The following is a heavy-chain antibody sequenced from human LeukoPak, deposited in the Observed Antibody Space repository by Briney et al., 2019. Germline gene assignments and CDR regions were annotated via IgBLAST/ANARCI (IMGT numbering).Heavy chain of an antibody. CDR3: AREPRGSSLTDAFDI. J-gene: IGHJ3*02. CDR2: ISSSGSTI. Sequence: GGSLRLSCAASGFTFSDYYMSWIRQAPGKGLEWVSYISSSGSTIYYADSVKGRFTISRDNAKNSLYLQMNSLRAEDTAVYYCAREPRGSSLTDAFDIWGQGTMVTASS. D-gene: IGHD1-26*01. CDR1: GFTFSDYY. V-gene: IGHV3-11*04.